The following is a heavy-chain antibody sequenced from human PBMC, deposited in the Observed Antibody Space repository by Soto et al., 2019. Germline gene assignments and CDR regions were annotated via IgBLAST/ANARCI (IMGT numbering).Heavy chain of an antibody. D-gene: IGHD3-10*01. CDR1: GFTFDDYG. CDR3: AREYGSGSSPPWFDP. J-gene: IGHJ5*02. V-gene: IGHV3-20*01. Sequence: GGSLRLSCGAAGFTFDDYGMSWARQAPGKGLEWVSGINRNGDKTGYADSVKGRFTISRDNAKNSLYLQMNSLRAEDTALYHCAREYGSGSSPPWFDPWGQGTLVTVSS. CDR2: INRNGDKT.